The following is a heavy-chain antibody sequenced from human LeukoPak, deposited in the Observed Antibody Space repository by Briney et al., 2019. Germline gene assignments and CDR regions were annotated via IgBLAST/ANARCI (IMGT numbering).Heavy chain of an antibody. Sequence: GRSLRLSCAASGFTFSSYAMHWVRQAPGKGLEWVAVISYDGSNKYYADSVKGRFTISRDNSKNTLYLQMNSLRAEDTAVYYCAGRDGYNIDYWGQGTLVTVSS. V-gene: IGHV3-30-3*01. D-gene: IGHD5-24*01. J-gene: IGHJ4*02. CDR3: AGRDGYNIDY. CDR1: GFTFSSYA. CDR2: ISYDGSNK.